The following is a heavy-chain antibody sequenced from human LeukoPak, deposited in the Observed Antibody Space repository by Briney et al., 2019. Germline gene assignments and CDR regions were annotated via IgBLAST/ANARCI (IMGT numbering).Heavy chain of an antibody. CDR1: GLIVSNNY. V-gene: IGHV3-53*01. D-gene: IGHD5-18*01. J-gene: IGHJ4*02. CDR3: TTTAGYNYGQY. CDR2: LYIGGNT. Sequence: SGGSLRLSCAASGLIVSNNYMNWVRQAPGKGLEWVSALYIGGNTYYADSVRGRFTISRDNSKNTLYLQMSSLRAEDTAIYYCTTTAGYNYGQYWGQGTLVTVSS.